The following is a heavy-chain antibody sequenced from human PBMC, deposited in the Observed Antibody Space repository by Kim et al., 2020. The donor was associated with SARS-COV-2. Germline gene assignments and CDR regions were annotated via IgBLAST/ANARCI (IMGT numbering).Heavy chain of an antibody. J-gene: IGHJ4*02. V-gene: IGHV3-21*01. CDR3: ARETMVRGVGSGGANSNFDY. Sequence: GGSLRLSCAASGFTFSSSRMNWVRQAPGKGLEWVSSISSSSTYIYYADSVKGRFTISRDNAKNSLYLQMNSLRAEDTAVYYCARETMVRGVGSGGANSNFDYWGQGTLVTVSS. CDR1: GFTFSSSR. D-gene: IGHD3-10*01. CDR2: ISSSSTYI.